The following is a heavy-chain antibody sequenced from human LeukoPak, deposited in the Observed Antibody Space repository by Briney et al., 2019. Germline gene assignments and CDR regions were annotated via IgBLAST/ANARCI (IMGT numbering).Heavy chain of an antibody. CDR3: ARGGSSSAFY. D-gene: IGHD2-2*01. CDR1: GFTFSSYA. CDR2: ISGAGGTT. J-gene: IGHJ4*02. V-gene: IGHV3-23*01. Sequence: GGSLRLSCAASGFTFSSYAMSWVRQAPGKGLEWVSSISGAGGTTPYADSVKGRFTISRDNSKNAVYLQMNTLRAEDTAIYYCARGGSSSAFYWGQGTLVTASS.